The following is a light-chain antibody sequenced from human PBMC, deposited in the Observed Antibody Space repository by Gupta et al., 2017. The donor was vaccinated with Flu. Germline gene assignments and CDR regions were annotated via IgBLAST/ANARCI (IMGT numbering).Light chain of an antibody. CDR2: AAS. J-gene: IGKJ2*01. CDR3: QQTDRSPTT. V-gene: IGKV1-39*01. Sequence: SLSAFVGDTVTITCRASQEINSYLNWDQHKPGRAPKLLIYAASNEESGVTSRVSGSGSGAEFTLTLSRLQPDDFATYACQQTDRSPTTFGQGTRVEIK. CDR1: QEINSY.